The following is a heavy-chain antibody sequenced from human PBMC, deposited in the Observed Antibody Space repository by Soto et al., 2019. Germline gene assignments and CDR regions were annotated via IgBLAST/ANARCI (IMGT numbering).Heavy chain of an antibody. J-gene: IGHJ4*02. CDR3: ARVGSSGWSPDY. CDR2: IFYSGSTTY. V-gene: IGHV4-59*11. D-gene: IGHD6-19*01. Sequence: KPSETLSLTCTVSGGSISGRYWIWIRQPPGEGMEWIGYIFYSGSTTYNNNPSLKSRVSISVDTSKNQFYLRLSSVTAADTAVYYCARVGSSGWSPDYWGQGTLVTGPS. CDR1: GGSISGRY.